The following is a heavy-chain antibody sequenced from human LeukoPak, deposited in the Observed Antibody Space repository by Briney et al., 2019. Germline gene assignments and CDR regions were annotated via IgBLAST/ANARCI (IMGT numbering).Heavy chain of an antibody. CDR3: ARGGETYYYDSSGYSTSFDY. V-gene: IGHV4-59*12. CDR1: GGSISSYY. CDR2: IYHSGST. D-gene: IGHD3-22*01. Sequence: SETLSLTCTVSGGSISSYYWSWVRQPPGKGLEWIGEIYHSGSTNYDPSLKSRVTISVDKSKNQFSLKLSSVTAADTAVYYCARGGETYYYDSSGYSTSFDYWGQGTLVTVSS. J-gene: IGHJ4*02.